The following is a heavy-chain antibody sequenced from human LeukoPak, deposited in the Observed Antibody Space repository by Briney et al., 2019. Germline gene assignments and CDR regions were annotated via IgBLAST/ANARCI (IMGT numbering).Heavy chain of an antibody. CDR2: IIPIFGTA. CDR1: GGTFSSYA. D-gene: IGHD6-19*01. Sequence: SVKVSCTASGGTFSSYAISWVRQAPGQGLEWMGGIIPIFGTANYAQKFQGRVTITADESTSTAYMELSSLRSEDTAVYYCVAGSSGWYNWFDPWGQGTLVTVSS. J-gene: IGHJ5*02. V-gene: IGHV1-69*13. CDR3: VAGSSGWYNWFDP.